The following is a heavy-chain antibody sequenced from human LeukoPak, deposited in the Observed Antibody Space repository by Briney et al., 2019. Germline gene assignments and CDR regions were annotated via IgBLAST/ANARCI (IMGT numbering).Heavy chain of an antibody. CDR1: GFTFSSYS. V-gene: IGHV3-21*01. D-gene: IGHD3-22*01. CDR2: ITSSSSYI. Sequence: GGSQRLSCAASGFTFSSYSMNWVRQAPGKGLEWVSSITSSSSYIYYADSVKGRFTISRDNAKNSLYLQMNSLRAEDTAVYYCARHVVAVGFDYWGQGTLVTVSS. J-gene: IGHJ4*02. CDR3: ARHVVAVGFDY.